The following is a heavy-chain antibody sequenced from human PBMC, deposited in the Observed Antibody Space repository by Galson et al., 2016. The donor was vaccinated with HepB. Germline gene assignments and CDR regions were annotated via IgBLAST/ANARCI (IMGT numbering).Heavy chain of an antibody. CDR1: GYTFSAYY. D-gene: IGHD2-2*01. CDR3: ARERWVVGVRKYYYGMDV. V-gene: IGHV1-2*04. J-gene: IGHJ6*02. Sequence: CKASGYTFSAYYIHWVRQAPGQGLEWMGWINPNTGGTKHAQKFQGWVTLTRDTSISTAYMELTSLRSNDTAVYYCARERWVVGVRKYYYGMDVWGQGTTVTVSS. CDR2: INPNTGGT.